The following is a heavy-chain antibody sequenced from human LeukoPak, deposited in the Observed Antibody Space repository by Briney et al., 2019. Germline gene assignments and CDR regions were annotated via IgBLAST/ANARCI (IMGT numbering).Heavy chain of an antibody. V-gene: IGHV4-34*01. J-gene: IGHJ4*02. D-gene: IGHD3-22*01. Sequence: ETLSLTCAVYGGSFSGYYWSWIRQPPGKGLEWIGEINHSGSTNYNPSLKSRVTISVDTSKNQFSLKLSSVTAADTAVYYCARERYDSSGYYDYWGQGTLVTVSS. CDR3: ARERYDSSGYYDY. CDR2: INHSGST. CDR1: GGSFSGYY.